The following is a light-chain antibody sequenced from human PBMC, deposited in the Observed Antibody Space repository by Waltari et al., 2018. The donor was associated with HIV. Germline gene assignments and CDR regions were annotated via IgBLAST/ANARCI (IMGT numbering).Light chain of an antibody. V-gene: IGKV3-20*01. CDR3: QHYATSPPTCI. J-gene: IGKJ2*02. Sequence: EIVLTQSPATLSVSPGERITISCRASQALPTNRLAWYQQKPGQPPRLFLYGVSSRATDVSDRFSATGSGTEFTLTINRLEPEDFAVYYCQHYATSPPTCIFGQGTTLEI. CDR1: QALPTNR. CDR2: GVS.